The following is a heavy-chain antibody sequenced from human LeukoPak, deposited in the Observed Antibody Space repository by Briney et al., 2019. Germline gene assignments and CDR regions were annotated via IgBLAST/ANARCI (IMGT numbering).Heavy chain of an antibody. CDR3: ARRGSSSSRGTWFDP. CDR1: GGSFSGYY. D-gene: IGHD6-6*01. V-gene: IGHV4-34*01. Sequence: SETLSLTCAVYGGSFSGYYWSWIRQPPGKGLEWIGEINHSGSTNYNPSLKSRVTISVDTSKNQFSLKLSSVTAADTAVYYCARRGSSSSRGTWFDPWGQGTLVTVSS. CDR2: INHSGST. J-gene: IGHJ5*02.